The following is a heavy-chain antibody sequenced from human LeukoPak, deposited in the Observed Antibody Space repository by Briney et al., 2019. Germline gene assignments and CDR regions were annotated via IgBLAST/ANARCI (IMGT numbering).Heavy chain of an antibody. J-gene: IGHJ4*02. CDR3: ASVGSGSYYKGYFDY. CDR1: GGSVSSYY. Sequence: SETLSLTCTVSGGSVSSYYWSWIRQPPGKALEWIGEINHSGSSNYNPSLKSRVTISVDTSKNQFSLKLSSVTAADTAVYYCASVGSGSYYKGYFDYWGQGTLVTVSS. CDR2: INHSGSS. D-gene: IGHD3-10*01. V-gene: IGHV4-34*01.